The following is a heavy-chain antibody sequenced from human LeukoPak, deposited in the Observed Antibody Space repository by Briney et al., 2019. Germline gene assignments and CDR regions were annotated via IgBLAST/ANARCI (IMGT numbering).Heavy chain of an antibody. CDR1: GYTFTSYG. V-gene: IGHV1-18*01. CDR2: ISAYNGNT. J-gene: IGHJ6*03. Sequence: ASVKVSCKASGYTFTSYGISWVRQAPGQELEWMGWISAYNGNTNYAQKLQGRVTMTTDTSTSTAYMELRSLRSDDTAVYYCASTYCSSTSCYNYYMDVWGKGTTVTVSS. D-gene: IGHD2-2*02. CDR3: ASTYCSSTSCYNYYMDV.